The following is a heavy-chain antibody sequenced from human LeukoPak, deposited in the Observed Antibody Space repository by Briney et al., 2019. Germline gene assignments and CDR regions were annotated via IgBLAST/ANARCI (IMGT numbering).Heavy chain of an antibody. CDR2: ISSSGSLI. D-gene: IGHD3-22*01. J-gene: IGHJ4*02. CDR3: ARNYYDSSGYSYAFDY. CDR1: GFIFSSFR. V-gene: IGHV3-21*01. Sequence: GGSLRLSCAASGFIFSSFRMNWVRQAPGKGLECVSSISSSGSLIYYADSMKGRFTVSRDNAKNSLFLQLNSLRAEDTAVYYCARNYYDSSGYSYAFDYWGQGTLVTVSS.